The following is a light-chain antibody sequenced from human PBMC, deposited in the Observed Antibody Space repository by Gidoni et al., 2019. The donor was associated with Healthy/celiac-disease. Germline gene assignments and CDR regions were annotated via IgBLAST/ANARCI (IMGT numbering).Light chain of an antibody. CDR1: QSISSY. CDR3: QQSYSTPYT. CDR2: AAS. J-gene: IGKJ2*01. Sequence: IQLPQSPSSLSASVGDRVTITCRASQSISSYLNWYQQKPGKAPKLLIYAASSWQSGVPSRFSGSGSGTEFTLTISSLQPEDFATYYCQQSYSTPYTFXQXTKLEIK. V-gene: IGKV1-39*01.